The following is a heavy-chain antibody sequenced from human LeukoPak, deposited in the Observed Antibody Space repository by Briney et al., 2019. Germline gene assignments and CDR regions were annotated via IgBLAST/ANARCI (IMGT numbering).Heavy chain of an antibody. CDR3: ARDPDGDYPLDY. Sequence: SETLSLTCTVSGGSISSSSYYWGWIRQPPGKGLEWIGTIYYSGTTYYTPSLKSRVTMSLDTSKNQFSLKLSSVTAADTAVYYCARDPDGDYPLDYWGQGTLVTVSS. CDR2: IYYSGTT. V-gene: IGHV4-39*07. J-gene: IGHJ4*02. CDR1: GGSISSSSYY. D-gene: IGHD4-17*01.